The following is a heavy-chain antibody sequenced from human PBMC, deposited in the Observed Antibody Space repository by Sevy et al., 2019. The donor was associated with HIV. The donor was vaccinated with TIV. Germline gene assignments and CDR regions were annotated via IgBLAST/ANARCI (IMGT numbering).Heavy chain of an antibody. CDR1: GYIFSDYS. CDR2: INPNSGVT. V-gene: IGHV1-2*06. CDR3: VREDINAPRTLLSFDI. Sequence: ASVKVSCKTTGYIFSDYSMHWVRQAPGQGLEWMALINPNSGVTIYAHNFRGRVSVTRDTSMSTAYMKLSGLTSDDTAVYYCVREDINAPRTLLSFDIWGQGTMVTVSS. J-gene: IGHJ3*02. D-gene: IGHD3-3*01.